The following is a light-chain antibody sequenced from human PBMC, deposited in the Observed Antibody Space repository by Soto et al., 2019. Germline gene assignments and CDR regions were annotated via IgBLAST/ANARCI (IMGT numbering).Light chain of an antibody. V-gene: IGLV1-47*01. CDR1: SSNIGSNY. CDR3: AAWDDSLSGVL. Sequence: QSVLTQPPSASGAPGQRVTISCSGSSSNIGSNYVYWYQQLPGTAPKLLIYRNNQRRSGVPDRFSGSKSGTSVSLAISGLRSDDEAIYYCAAWDDSLSGVLFGGGTKLTVL. CDR2: RNN. J-gene: IGLJ2*01.